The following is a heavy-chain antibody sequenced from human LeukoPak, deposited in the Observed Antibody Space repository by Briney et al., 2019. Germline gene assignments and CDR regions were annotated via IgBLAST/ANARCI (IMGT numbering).Heavy chain of an antibody. Sequence: GGSLRLSCAASGFTFSNAWMNWVRQAPGKGLEWVGRIKSKTDGGTTDYAAPVKGRFTISRDDSKNTLYLQMNSLRAEDTAVYYCAKSSYYDSSGYYREYYFDHWGQGTLVTVSS. CDR3: AKSSYYDSSGYYREYYFDH. CDR2: IKSKTDGGTT. V-gene: IGHV3-15*07. D-gene: IGHD3-22*01. CDR1: GFTFSNAW. J-gene: IGHJ4*02.